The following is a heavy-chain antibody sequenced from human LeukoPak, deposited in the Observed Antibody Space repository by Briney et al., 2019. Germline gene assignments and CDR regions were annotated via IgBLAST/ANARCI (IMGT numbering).Heavy chain of an antibody. V-gene: IGHV4-61*01. CDR1: GGSISSSSYY. CDR2: IYYSGST. J-gene: IGHJ6*03. D-gene: IGHD5-18*01. Sequence: SETLSLTCTVSGGSISSSSYYWSWIRQPPGKGLEWIGYIYYSGSTNYNSSLKSRVTISVDTSKNQFSLKLTSVTAADTAVYYCARTTEGGYTYGYFYYYYMDVWGKGTTVTISS. CDR3: ARTTEGGYTYGYFYYYYMDV.